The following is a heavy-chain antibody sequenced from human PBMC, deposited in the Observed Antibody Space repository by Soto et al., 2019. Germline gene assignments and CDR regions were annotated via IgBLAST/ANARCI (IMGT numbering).Heavy chain of an antibody. D-gene: IGHD2-21*02. CDR1: GYTFTSYY. J-gene: IGHJ4*02. CDR3: ARPSWQYCGGDCYSGAALDY. CDR2: INPSGGST. V-gene: IGHV1-46*01. Sequence: ASVKVSCKASGYTFTSYYMHWVRQAPGQGLEWMGIINPSGGSTSYAQKFQGRVTMTRDTSTSTVYMELSSLRSEDTAVYYCARPSWQYCGGDCYSGAALDYWGQGTLVTVSS.